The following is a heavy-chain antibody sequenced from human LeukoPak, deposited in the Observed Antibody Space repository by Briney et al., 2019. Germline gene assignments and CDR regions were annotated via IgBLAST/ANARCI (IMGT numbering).Heavy chain of an antibody. CDR3: ARASSGWYLFNY. Sequence: GGSLRLSCAASGFTFSIYSMHWVRQAPGKGLEWVSYISSSSTIYYADSVRGRFTISRDNGENSLYLQMNSLRDDDTAIYYCARASSGWYLFNYWGQGTRVTVSS. CDR2: ISSSSTI. D-gene: IGHD6-19*01. CDR1: GFTFSIYS. V-gene: IGHV3-48*02. J-gene: IGHJ4*02.